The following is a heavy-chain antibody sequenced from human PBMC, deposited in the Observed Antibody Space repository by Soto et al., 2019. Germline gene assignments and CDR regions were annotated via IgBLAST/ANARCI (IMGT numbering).Heavy chain of an antibody. J-gene: IGHJ4*02. V-gene: IGHV2-5*02. Sequence: QITLKESGPTLVKPIQTLTLTCNFSGFSLSTYGVGVGWIRQPPGKALEWLALIYWDDDTRFSPSLNSRLAITKDTSKSQVVLTMTHMDPVDTATYYCAHRPGFSMAFDYWGPGSLVTVSS. CDR3: AHRPGFSMAFDY. CDR2: IYWDDDT. CDR1: GFSLSTYGVG. D-gene: IGHD3-10*01.